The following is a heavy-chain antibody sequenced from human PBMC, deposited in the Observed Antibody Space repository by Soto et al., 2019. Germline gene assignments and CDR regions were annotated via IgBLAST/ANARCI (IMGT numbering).Heavy chain of an antibody. D-gene: IGHD2-2*01. CDR1: GYTFTSYD. J-gene: IGHJ3*02. CDR3: ARWRYQLPKDAFDI. Sequence: ASVKVSCKASGYTFTSYDINWVRQATGQGLEWMGWMNPNSGNTGYAQKFQGRVTMTRNTSISTAYMELSSLRSEDTAVYYCARWRYQLPKDAFDIWGQGTMVTVSS. CDR2: MNPNSGNT. V-gene: IGHV1-8*01.